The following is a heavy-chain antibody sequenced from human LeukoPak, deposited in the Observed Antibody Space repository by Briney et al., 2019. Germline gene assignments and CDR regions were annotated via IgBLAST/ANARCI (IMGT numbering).Heavy chain of an antibody. V-gene: IGHV1-18*01. Sequence: ASVKVSCKASGYTFTSYGISWVRQAPGQGLEWMGWISAYNGNTNYAQKLQGRVTMTTDTSTSTAYMELRNLRSDDTAVYYCARGSYPWELGDFDYWGQGTLVTVSS. CDR1: GYTFTSYG. CDR2: ISAYNGNT. J-gene: IGHJ4*02. D-gene: IGHD1-26*01. CDR3: ARGSYPWELGDFDY.